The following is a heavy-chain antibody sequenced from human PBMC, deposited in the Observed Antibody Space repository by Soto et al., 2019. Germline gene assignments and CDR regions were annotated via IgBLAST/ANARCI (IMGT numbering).Heavy chain of an antibody. CDR1: GGSVSSGSYH. J-gene: IGHJ6*02. V-gene: IGHV4-61*01. Sequence: TLSLTCTVSGGSVSSGSYHWSWIRQPPGKGLEWIGYIYYSGSTNYNPSLKSRVTISVDTSKNQFSLKLSSVTAADTAVYYCAREQAPLYYAMDVWGQGTTVTVS. CDR2: IYYSGST. CDR3: AREQAPLYYAMDV.